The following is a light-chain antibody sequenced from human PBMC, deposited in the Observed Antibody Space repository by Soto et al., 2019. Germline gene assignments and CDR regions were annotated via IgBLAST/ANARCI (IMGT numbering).Light chain of an antibody. CDR3: HQRQRWPRT. J-gene: IGKJ1*01. V-gene: IGKV3-11*01. CDR2: LAS. Sequence: EIVLTQSPAALSSFPGDRVTLSCRASQAVNTRLAWYQHRPGQAPRLLIYLASNRAAGVPARFSGSGSGTDFTLTISDVEPEDFAVYYCHQRQRWPRTFGQGTKVDI. CDR1: QAVNTR.